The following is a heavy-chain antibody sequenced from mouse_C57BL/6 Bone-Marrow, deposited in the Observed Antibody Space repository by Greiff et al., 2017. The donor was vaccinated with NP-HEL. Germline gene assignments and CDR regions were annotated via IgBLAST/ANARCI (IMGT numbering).Heavy chain of an antibody. CDR1: GFTFSSYA. Sequence: EVKVVESGEGLVKPGGSLKLSCAASGFTFSSYAMSWVRQTPEKRLEWVAYISSGGDYIYYADTVKGRLTISRDNARNTLYLQMSSLKSEDTAMYYCTREGFDYDVGGYYAMDYWGQGTSVTVSS. J-gene: IGHJ4*01. D-gene: IGHD2-4*01. CDR3: TREGFDYDVGGYYAMDY. CDR2: ISSGGDYI. V-gene: IGHV5-9-1*02.